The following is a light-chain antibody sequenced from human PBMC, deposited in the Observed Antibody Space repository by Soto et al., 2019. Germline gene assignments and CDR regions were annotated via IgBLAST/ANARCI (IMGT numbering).Light chain of an antibody. CDR1: QSISTN. J-gene: IGKJ3*01. V-gene: IGKV3D-15*01. CDR3: QQYYDWPPMIT. CDR2: GAS. Sequence: EIVMTQSPATLSVSPGERATLSCRASQSISTNLAWYQQKPGQAPRLLIYGASTRATGIPARFSGSGAGTEFTLTISSLQSEDFAVYYGQQYYDWPPMITFGPGTRVEIK.